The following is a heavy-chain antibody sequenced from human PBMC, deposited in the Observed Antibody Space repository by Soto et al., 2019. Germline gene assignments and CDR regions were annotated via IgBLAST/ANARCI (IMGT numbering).Heavy chain of an antibody. Sequence: ASVKVSCKASGYAFTSYAMHWVRQAPGQRLEWMGWINAGNGNTKYSQKFQGRVTITRDTSASTAYMELSGLRSEDTAVYYCASQNVRGWIPFDYWGQGALVTVSS. CDR3: ASQNVRGWIPFDY. J-gene: IGHJ4*02. CDR2: INAGNGNT. CDR1: GYAFTSYA. V-gene: IGHV1-3*01. D-gene: IGHD6-19*01.